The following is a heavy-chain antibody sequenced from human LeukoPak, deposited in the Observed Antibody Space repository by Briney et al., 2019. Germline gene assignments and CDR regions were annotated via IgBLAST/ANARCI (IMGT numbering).Heavy chain of an antibody. D-gene: IGHD6-13*01. CDR3: AREQYSSSWYPTASDY. Sequence: PGGSLRLSCAASGFTFSSYEMNWVRQAPGKGLEWVSYISSSGSTIYYADSVKGRFTISRDNAKNSLYLQMNSLRAEDTAVYYCAREQYSSSWYPTASDYWGQGTLVTVSS. CDR1: GFTFSSYE. CDR2: ISSSGSTI. J-gene: IGHJ4*02. V-gene: IGHV3-48*03.